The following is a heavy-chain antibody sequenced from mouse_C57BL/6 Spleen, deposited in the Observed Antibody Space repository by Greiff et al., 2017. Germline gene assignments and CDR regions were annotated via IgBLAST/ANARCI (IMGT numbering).Heavy chain of an antibody. Sequence: EVKLMESEGGLVQPGSSMKLSCTASGFTFSDYYMAWVRQVPEKGLEWVANINYDGSSTYYLDSLKSRFIISRDNAKNILYLQMSSLKSEDTATYYCAREGGTVVAPYAMDYWGQGTSVTVSS. CDR1: GFTFSDYY. D-gene: IGHD1-1*01. CDR2: INYDGSST. V-gene: IGHV5-16*01. CDR3: AREGGTVVAPYAMDY. J-gene: IGHJ4*01.